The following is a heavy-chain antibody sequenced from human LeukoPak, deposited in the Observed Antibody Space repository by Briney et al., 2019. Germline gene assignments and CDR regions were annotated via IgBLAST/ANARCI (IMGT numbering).Heavy chain of an antibody. CDR1: GYTLTELS. Sequence: GASVKVSCKVSGYTLTELSMHWVRQAPGKGLEWMGGFDPEDGETIYAQKFQGRVTMTTDTSTSTAYMELRSLRSDDTAVYYCAREETHHVYYGMDVWGQGTMVTVSS. D-gene: IGHD1-14*01. CDR2: FDPEDGET. CDR3: AREETHHVYYGMDV. V-gene: IGHV1-24*01. J-gene: IGHJ6*02.